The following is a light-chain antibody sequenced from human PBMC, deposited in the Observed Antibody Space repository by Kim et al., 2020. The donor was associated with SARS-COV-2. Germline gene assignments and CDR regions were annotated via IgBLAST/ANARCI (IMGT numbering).Light chain of an antibody. Sequence: ASIGDRVTIALRACQDIANSLALYQQKTRKVPQVLIYAASTLQSGVPSRYSGSGSGTEFTLTIDSLQTEDVATYYCQKYNSAPWTFGPGTKVDIK. CDR2: AAS. V-gene: IGKV1-27*01. CDR3: QKYNSAPWT. CDR1: QDIANS. J-gene: IGKJ1*01.